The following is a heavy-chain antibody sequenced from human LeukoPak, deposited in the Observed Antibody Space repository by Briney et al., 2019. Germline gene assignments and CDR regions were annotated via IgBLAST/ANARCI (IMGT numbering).Heavy chain of an antibody. D-gene: IGHD3-3*01. CDR3: ARARRTIFGVVIGL. CDR1: GGSISSGDYY. Sequence: PSQTLSLTCTVSGGSISSGDYYWSWIRQLPGKGLEWIGYIYYSGSTYYNPSLKSRVTISVDTSKNQFSLKLSSVTAADTAVYYCARARRTIFGVVIGLWGQGTLATVSS. V-gene: IGHV4-30-4*08. J-gene: IGHJ4*02. CDR2: IYYSGST.